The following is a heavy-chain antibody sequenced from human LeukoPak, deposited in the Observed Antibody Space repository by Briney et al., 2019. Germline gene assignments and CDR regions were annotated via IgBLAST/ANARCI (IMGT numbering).Heavy chain of an antibody. CDR3: ARDGWFGEPPFDY. CDR2: INHSGST. J-gene: IGHJ4*02. V-gene: IGHV4-34*01. D-gene: IGHD3-10*01. CDR1: GGSFSGYY. Sequence: SETLSLTCAVYGGSFSGYYWSWIRQPPGKGLEWIGEINHSGSTNYNPSLKSRVTISVDTSKNQFSLKLSSVTAADTAVYYCARDGWFGEPPFDYWGQGTLVTVSS.